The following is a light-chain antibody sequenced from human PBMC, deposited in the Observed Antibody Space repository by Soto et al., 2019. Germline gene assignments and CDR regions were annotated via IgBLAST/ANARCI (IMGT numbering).Light chain of an antibody. Sequence: IVLTQSPGTLALSPGERATLSCRASQSVSNKLVWYQQKPGQAPRLLIYAASTRATGIPARFSGSGSETEFTLTISSLQSEDLAVYYCQQYANWPKTFGQGTKVDI. CDR3: QQYANWPKT. CDR1: QSVSNK. V-gene: IGKV3-15*01. J-gene: IGKJ1*01. CDR2: AAS.